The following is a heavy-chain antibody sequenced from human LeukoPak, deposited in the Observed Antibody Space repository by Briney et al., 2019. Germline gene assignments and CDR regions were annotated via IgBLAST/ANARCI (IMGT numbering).Heavy chain of an antibody. J-gene: IGHJ6*03. V-gene: IGHV1-2*02. CDR1: GYTFTGYY. Sequence: ASVKVSCKASGYTFTGYYMHWVRQAPGRGLEWMGWINPNSGGTNYAQKFQGRVTMTRDTSISTAYMELSRLRSDDTAVYYCARVFGYSSSRYYMAVWGKGTTVTVSS. CDR2: INPNSGGT. CDR3: ARVFGYSSSRYYMAV. D-gene: IGHD6-6*01.